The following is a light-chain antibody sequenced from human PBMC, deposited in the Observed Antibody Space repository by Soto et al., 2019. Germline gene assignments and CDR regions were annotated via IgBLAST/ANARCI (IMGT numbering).Light chain of an antibody. CDR3: QQLNSYPQT. J-gene: IGKJ5*01. CDR1: QGINSS. CDR2: AAS. V-gene: IGKV1-9*01. Sequence: DIQLTQSPSFLSASLGDRVTITCRARQGINSSFAWYQQKPGQAHKLLSFAASTLETGVPSRFSGSGSGTEFTLTISSLQPEDFATYYCQQLNSYPQTFGQGTRLEIK.